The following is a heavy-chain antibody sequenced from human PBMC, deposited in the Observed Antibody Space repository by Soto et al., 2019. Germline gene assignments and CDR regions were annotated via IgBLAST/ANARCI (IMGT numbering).Heavy chain of an antibody. CDR2: ISYDGSNK. J-gene: IGHJ4*02. CDR3: AKGWSGYYEYYFDY. Sequence: GGSLRLSCAASGFTFSSYGMNWVRQAPGKGLEWVAVISYDGSNKYYADSVKGRFTISRDNSKNTLYLQMNSLRAEDTAVYYCAKGWSGYYEYYFDYWGQGTLVTVSS. D-gene: IGHD3-3*01. V-gene: IGHV3-30*18. CDR1: GFTFSSYG.